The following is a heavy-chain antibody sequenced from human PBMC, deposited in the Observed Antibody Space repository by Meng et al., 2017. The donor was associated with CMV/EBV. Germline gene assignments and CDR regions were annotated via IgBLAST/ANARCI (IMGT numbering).Heavy chain of an antibody. CDR3: AKDSVRGITIFGVVNLGGWFDP. J-gene: IGHJ5*02. CDR2: IRYDGSNK. V-gene: IGHV3-30*02. CDR1: GFTFSSYG. Sequence: GGSLRLSCAASGFTFSSYGMHWVRQAPGKGLEWVAFIRYDGSNKYYADSVKGRFTISRDNSKNTLYLQMNSLRAEDTAVYYCAKDSVRGITIFGVVNLGGWFDPWGQGTLVT. D-gene: IGHD3-3*01.